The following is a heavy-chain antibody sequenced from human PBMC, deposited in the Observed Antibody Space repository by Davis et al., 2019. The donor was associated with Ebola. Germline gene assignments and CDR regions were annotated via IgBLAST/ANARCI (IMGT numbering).Heavy chain of an antibody. J-gene: IGHJ4*02. CDR1: GGTFSSYA. V-gene: IGHV1-69*06. D-gene: IGHD2-15*01. CDR2: IIPIFGTA. CDR3: ARDIVVVDGGDY. Sequence: AASVKVSCKASGGTFSSYAISWVRQAPGQGLEWMGGIIPIFGTANYAQKFQGRVTITADKSTSTAYMELSSLRSEDTAVYYCARDIVVVDGGDYWGQGTLVTVSS.